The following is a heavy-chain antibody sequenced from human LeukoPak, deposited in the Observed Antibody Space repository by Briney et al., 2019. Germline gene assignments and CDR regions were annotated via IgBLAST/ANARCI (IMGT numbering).Heavy chain of an antibody. CDR2: ISSSSSYI. D-gene: IGHD4-17*01. V-gene: IGHV3-21*01. Sequence: AGGSLGLSCAASGFTFSSYSMNWVRQAPGKGLEWVSSISSSSSYIYYADSVKGRFTISRDNAKNSLYLQMNSLRAGDTAVYYCARDGFKGGEAYYYGMDVWGQGTTVTVSS. CDR3: ARDGFKGGEAYYYGMDV. CDR1: GFTFSSYS. J-gene: IGHJ6*02.